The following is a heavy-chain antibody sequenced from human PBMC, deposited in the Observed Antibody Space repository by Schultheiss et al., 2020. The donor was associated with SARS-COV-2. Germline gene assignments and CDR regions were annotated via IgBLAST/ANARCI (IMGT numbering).Heavy chain of an antibody. Sequence: GGSLRLSCAASGFTFSSYGMHWVRQAPGKGLVWVSSISSSSSYIYYADSVKGRFTISRDNSKNTLYLQMNSLRAEDTAVYYCARQYSGSLDPWGQGTLVTVSS. CDR2: ISSSSSYI. CDR3: ARQYSGSLDP. V-gene: IGHV3-21*01. CDR1: GFTFSSYG. D-gene: IGHD1-26*01. J-gene: IGHJ5*02.